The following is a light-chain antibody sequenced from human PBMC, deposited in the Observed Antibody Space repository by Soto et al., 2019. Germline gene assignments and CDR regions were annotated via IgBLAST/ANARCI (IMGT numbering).Light chain of an antibody. J-gene: IGLJ3*02. CDR1: SSNIGGNS. CDR3: SSYTSTTSGV. CDR2: DDN. Sequence: QSVMTQPPSVSAAPGQKVTISCSGSSSNIGGNSVSWYQQLPGTAPKLLIYDDNKRPSGIPDRFSGSKSGNTASLTISGLQAEDEADYYCSSYTSTTSGVFGGGTKVTVL. V-gene: IGLV1-51*01.